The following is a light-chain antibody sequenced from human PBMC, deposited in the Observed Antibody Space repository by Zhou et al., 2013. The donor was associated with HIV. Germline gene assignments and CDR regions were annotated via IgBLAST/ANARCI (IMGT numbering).Light chain of an antibody. CDR1: QGISSY. Sequence: DIQLTQSPSFLSASVGDRVTITCRASQGISSYLAWYQQTPGIAPKLLIYAASTLQSGVPSRFSGSGSGTEFTLTISSLQPEDFATYYCQQLNSYPWTFGRGDQGGHQT. J-gene: IGKJ1*01. V-gene: IGKV1-9*01. CDR3: QQLNSYPWT. CDR2: AAS.